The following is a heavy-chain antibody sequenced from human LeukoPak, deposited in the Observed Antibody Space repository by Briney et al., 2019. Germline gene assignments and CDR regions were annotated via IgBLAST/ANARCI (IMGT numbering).Heavy chain of an antibody. Sequence: ASVTVSCKASGYTFTGYYMHWVRQAPGQGLEWMGWINPNSGGTNYAQKFQGRVTMTRDTAISTAYMDLSRLRSDDTAVYYCARGGSGSYYIVVYWGQGTLVTVSS. CDR1: GYTFTGYY. D-gene: IGHD3-10*01. V-gene: IGHV1-2*02. CDR3: ARGGSGSYYIVVY. J-gene: IGHJ4*02. CDR2: INPNSGGT.